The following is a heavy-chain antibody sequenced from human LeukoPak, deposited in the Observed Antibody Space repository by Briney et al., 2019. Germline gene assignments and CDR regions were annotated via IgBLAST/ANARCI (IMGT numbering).Heavy chain of an antibody. J-gene: IGHJ5*02. Sequence: GGSLRLSCAASGFTFSSYNMNWVRQAPGKGLEWVSSITSSSSYIYYADSVKGRFTISRDNAKNSLYLQMNSLRAEDTAVYYCARGYEVNWFDPWGQGTLVTVSS. V-gene: IGHV3-21*01. D-gene: IGHD3-3*01. CDR1: GFTFSSYN. CDR3: ARGYEVNWFDP. CDR2: ITSSSSYI.